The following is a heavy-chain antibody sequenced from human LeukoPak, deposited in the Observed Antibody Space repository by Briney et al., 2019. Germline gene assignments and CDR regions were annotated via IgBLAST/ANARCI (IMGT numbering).Heavy chain of an antibody. CDR3: AREVDGDYANWFDP. J-gene: IGHJ5*02. CDR1: GGSTSSYY. Sequence: PSETLSLTCTVSGGSTSSYYWSWIRQPPGKGLEWIGYIYYSGSTNYNPSLKSRVTISVDTSKNQFSLKLSSVTAADTAVYYCAREVDGDYANWFDPWGQGTLVTVSS. CDR2: IYYSGST. V-gene: IGHV4-59*01. D-gene: IGHD2-21*01.